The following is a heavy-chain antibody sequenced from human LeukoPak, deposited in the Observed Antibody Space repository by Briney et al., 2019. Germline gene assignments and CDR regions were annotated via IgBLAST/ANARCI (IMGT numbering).Heavy chain of an antibody. CDR1: GYTFTSYG. V-gene: IGHV1-18*01. Sequence: ASVKVSCKASGYTFTSYGISWVRQAPGEGLEWMGGFDPEDAEKIYAQKFQGRVTMTEDKSTSTAYMELSSLRSEDTAVYYCARVLYGTTSLAFDIWGQGTMVTVSS. CDR2: FDPEDAEK. CDR3: ARVLYGTTSLAFDI. J-gene: IGHJ3*02. D-gene: IGHD2/OR15-2a*01.